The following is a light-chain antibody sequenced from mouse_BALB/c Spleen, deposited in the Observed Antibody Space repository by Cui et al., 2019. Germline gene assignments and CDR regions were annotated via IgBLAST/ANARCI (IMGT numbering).Light chain of an antibody. V-gene: IGKV10-94*01. CDR3: QQGQSYPLT. CDR1: QNINVW. Sequence: DIQLNQSPSRLSESLGDTITITCHASQNINVWLSWYQQKPGNIPKLLIYKASNLHTGVPSRFSGSGSGTGFTLTISSLQPEDIATYYCQQGQSYPLTFGGGTKLEIK. CDR2: KAS. J-gene: IGKJ1*01.